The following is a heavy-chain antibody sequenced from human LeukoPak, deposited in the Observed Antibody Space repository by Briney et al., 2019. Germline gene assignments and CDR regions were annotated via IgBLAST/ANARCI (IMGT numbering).Heavy chain of an antibody. V-gene: IGHV3-7*01. CDR1: GFTFSSYW. CDR3: VRNNWNDGGAFDI. D-gene: IGHD1-1*01. J-gene: IGHJ3*02. CDR2: IKQDGSEK. Sequence: GGSLRLSCAASGFTFSSYWMSWVRQAPGKGLEWVANIKQDGSEKYYVDSVKGRFTISRDNAKSSLYLQMNSLRAEDTAVYYCVRNNWNDGGAFDIWGQGTMVTVSS.